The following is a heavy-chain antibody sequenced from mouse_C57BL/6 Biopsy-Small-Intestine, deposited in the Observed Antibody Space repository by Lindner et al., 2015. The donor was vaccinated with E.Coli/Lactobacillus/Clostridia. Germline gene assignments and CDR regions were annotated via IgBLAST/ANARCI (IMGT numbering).Heavy chain of an antibody. CDR2: INPNNGGT. D-gene: IGHD2-12*01. J-gene: IGHJ2*01. CDR3: ARSFYSDSYYFDY. CDR1: GYTFTDYN. V-gene: IGHV1-22*01. Sequence: EVQLQESGPELVKPGASVKVSCKASGYTFTDYNIHWVRQSHGKSLEWIGYINPNNGGTSYNQKFKDKATLTVNKSSSTAYMELRSLTSEDSAVYYCARSFYSDSYYFDYWGQGTTRTVSS.